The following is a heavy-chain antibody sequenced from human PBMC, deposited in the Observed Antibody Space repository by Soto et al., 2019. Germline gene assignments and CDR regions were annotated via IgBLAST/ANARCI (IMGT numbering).Heavy chain of an antibody. CDR2: ISYEGTNK. D-gene: IGHD3-10*01. CDR1: GFTFSTYA. CDR3: ARGSSYTFIDPIYYGMDV. V-gene: IGHV3-30*04. Sequence: LRLSCAASGFTFSTYAMHWVRQAPGKGLEWVAVISYEGTNKYYADSVKGRFTISRDNSKNTQYLQMNSLRAEDTAVYYCARGSSYTFIDPIYYGMDVWGQGTTVTVSS. J-gene: IGHJ6*02.